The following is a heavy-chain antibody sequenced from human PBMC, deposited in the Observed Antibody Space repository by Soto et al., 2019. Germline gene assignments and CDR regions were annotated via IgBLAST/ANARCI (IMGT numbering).Heavy chain of an antibody. Sequence: SVKVSCKASGGTFSSYAISWVRQAPGQGLEWMGGIIPIFGTANYAQKFQGRVTITADESTSTAYMELSSLRSEDTAVYYCARVQWYCSGGSCYSAYYYGMDVWGQGTTVTVSS. CDR3: ARVQWYCSGGSCYSAYYYGMDV. J-gene: IGHJ6*02. D-gene: IGHD2-15*01. CDR1: GGTFSSYA. V-gene: IGHV1-69*13. CDR2: IIPIFGTA.